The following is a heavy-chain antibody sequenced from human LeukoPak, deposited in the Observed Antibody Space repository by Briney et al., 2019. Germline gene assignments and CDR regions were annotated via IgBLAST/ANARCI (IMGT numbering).Heavy chain of an antibody. CDR1: GFTFSFYA. CDR3: AKQEEYQLLRAYYYDY. V-gene: IGHV3-23*01. Sequence: GGSLRLSCAASGFTFSFYAMAWVRQTPGKGLEWVSVISGSGDSTYYSDSLKGRFTISRDNSENTLFLQMNSLRAEDTAIYYCAKQEEYQLLRAYYYDYWGQGTLVTVSS. CDR2: ISGSGDST. D-gene: IGHD2-2*01. J-gene: IGHJ4*02.